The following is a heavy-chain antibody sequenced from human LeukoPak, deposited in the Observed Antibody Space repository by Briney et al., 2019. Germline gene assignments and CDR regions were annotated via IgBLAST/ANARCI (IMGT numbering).Heavy chain of an antibody. CDR3: ATVSKQQPVALAGY. J-gene: IGHJ4*02. CDR1: GYTLTELS. D-gene: IGHD6-13*01. CDR2: FDPEGGET. Sequence: ASVKVSCKVSGYTLTELSMHWVRQAPGKGPEWMGGFDPEGGETIYAQKFQGRVTMTEDTSTDTAYMELSSLRSEDTAVYYCATVSKQQPVALAGYWGQGTLVTVSS. V-gene: IGHV1-24*01.